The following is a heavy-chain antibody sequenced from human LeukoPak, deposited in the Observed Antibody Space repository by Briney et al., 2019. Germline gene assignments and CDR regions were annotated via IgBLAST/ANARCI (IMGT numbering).Heavy chain of an antibody. CDR3: ATARYSSSWDAFDI. D-gene: IGHD6-13*01. CDR1: GFTFSSYW. V-gene: IGHV3-20*04. CDR2: INWNGGST. Sequence: GSLRLSCAASGFTFSSYWMHWVRQAPGKGLEWVSGINWNGGSTGYADSVKGRFTISRDNAKNSLYLQMNSLRAEDTALYYCATARYSSSWDAFDIWGQGTMVTVSS. J-gene: IGHJ3*02.